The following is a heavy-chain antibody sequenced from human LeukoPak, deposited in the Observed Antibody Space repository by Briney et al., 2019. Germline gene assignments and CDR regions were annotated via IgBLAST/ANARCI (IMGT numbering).Heavy chain of an antibody. D-gene: IGHD2-21*02. J-gene: IGHJ2*01. CDR2: INPSGGST. Sequence: ASVKVSCKASGYTFTSYYVHWVRQAPGQGLEWMGIINPSGGSTSYAQKFQGRVTMTRDTSTSTVYMELSSLRSEDTAVYYCARDRGSKRVAYCGGDCYIGYFDPWGRGTLVTVSS. CDR1: GYTFTSYY. V-gene: IGHV1-46*01. CDR3: ARDRGSKRVAYCGGDCYIGYFDP.